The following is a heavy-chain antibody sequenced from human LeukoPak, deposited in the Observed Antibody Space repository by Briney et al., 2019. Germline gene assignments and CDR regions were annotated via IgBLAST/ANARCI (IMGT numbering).Heavy chain of an antibody. V-gene: IGHV1-69*04. J-gene: IGHJ4*02. CDR1: GGTFSSYT. CDR3: ARDRRDGYNYLMAFDY. Sequence: SVEVSCKASGGTFSSYTISWVRQAPGQGLEWMGRIIPILGIANYAQKFQGRVTITADKSTSTAYMELSSLRSEDTAVYYCARDRRDGYNYLMAFDYWGQGTLVAVSS. D-gene: IGHD5-24*01. CDR2: IIPILGIA.